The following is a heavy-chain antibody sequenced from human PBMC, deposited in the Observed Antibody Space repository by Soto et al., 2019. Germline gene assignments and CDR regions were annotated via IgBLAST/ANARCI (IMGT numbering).Heavy chain of an antibody. Sequence: QVQLQESGPGLVKPSQTLSLTCTVSGGSISSGDYYWSWIRQPPGQGLEWIGYIYYSGSTYYNPSLKSRVTISVGTSKNRFSLKLSSVTAADTAVYYCARFGGKKYYFDYWGQGTLVTVSS. CDR3: ARFGGKKYYFDY. J-gene: IGHJ4*02. D-gene: IGHD3-10*01. CDR2: IYYSGST. V-gene: IGHV4-30-4*01. CDR1: GGSISSGDYY.